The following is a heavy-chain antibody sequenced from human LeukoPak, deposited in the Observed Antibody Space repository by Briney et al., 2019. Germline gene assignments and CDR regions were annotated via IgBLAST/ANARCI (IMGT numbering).Heavy chain of an antibody. CDR3: AKSPEVDIVLMVYASGYFDY. CDR2: ISGSGGST. D-gene: IGHD2-8*01. V-gene: IGHV3-23*01. CDR1: GFTFSSYA. Sequence: GGSLRLSCAASGFTFSSYAMSWVRQAPGKGLEWVSAISGSGGSTYYADSVKGRITISRDNSKNTLYLQMNSLRAEDTAVYYCAKSPEVDIVLMVYASGYFDYWGQGTLVTVYS. J-gene: IGHJ4*02.